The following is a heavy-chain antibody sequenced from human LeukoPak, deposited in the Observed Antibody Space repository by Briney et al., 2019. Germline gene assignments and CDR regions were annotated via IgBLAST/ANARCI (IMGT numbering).Heavy chain of an antibody. CDR3: AKDPDCTSGICYTFFDY. J-gene: IGHJ4*02. CDR2: IYSGGST. D-gene: IGHD2-8*01. Sequence: GGSLRLSCAASGFTVSSNYMSWVRQAPGKGLEWVSVIYSGGSTYYADSVKGRFTISRDNSKNTLYLQMNSLRAEDTAVYYCAKDPDCTSGICYTFFDYWGQGTLVTVPS. CDR1: GFTVSSNY. V-gene: IGHV3-53*01.